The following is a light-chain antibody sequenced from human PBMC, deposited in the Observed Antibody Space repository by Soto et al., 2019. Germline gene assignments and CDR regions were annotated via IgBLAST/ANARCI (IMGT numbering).Light chain of an antibody. CDR1: QTISTY. J-gene: IGKJ3*01. V-gene: IGKV1-39*01. CDR2: AAS. CDR3: QQTYSTPST. Sequence: DNQMTQSPSSLSASVGDRVTITCRASQTISTYLNWYQQRPGKASKLLIYAASSVQNGVPSRFSGSGSGTDFTLTISSLQPEDFATYFCQQTYSTPSTFGPGTKVDIK.